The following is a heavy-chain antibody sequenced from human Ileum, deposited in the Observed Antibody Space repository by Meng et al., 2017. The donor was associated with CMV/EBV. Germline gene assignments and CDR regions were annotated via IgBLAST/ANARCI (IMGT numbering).Heavy chain of an antibody. Sequence: SCAACGFTSSDAWMSWVRQAPGKGLEWVGVVRRKIDGKTTEYAAPAKGRFTISRDDSKKMAYLEMSSLRVEDTGLYYCTTGYGSSWYGWGQGTLVTVSS. CDR1: GFTSSDAW. J-gene: IGHJ4*02. CDR3: TTGYGSSWYG. CDR2: VRRKIDGKTT. D-gene: IGHD6-13*01. V-gene: IGHV3-15*01.